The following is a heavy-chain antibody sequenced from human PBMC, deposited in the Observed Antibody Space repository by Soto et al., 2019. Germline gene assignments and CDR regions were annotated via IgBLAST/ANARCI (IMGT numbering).Heavy chain of an antibody. CDR2: ISYDGTKK. Sequence: QVQLVESGGGVVQPGRSLRLSCAASGFTFSSYGMHWVRQAPGKGLEWVAVISYDGTKKYFADSVKGRFTISRDNSKNTLYLQMNSLRAEDTAVYYCAKDSYYYDSSSYWSRTNYYYYYAMDVWGRGTTVTVSS. J-gene: IGHJ6*02. CDR1: GFTFSSYG. CDR3: AKDSYYYDSSSYWSRTNYYYYYAMDV. V-gene: IGHV3-30*18. D-gene: IGHD3-22*01.